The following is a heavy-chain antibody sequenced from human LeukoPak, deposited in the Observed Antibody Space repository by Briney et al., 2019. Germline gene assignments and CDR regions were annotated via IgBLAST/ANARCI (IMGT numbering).Heavy chain of an antibody. CDR1: GGSFSGYY. Sequence: SETLSLTCAVYGGSFSGYYWSWIRQPPGKGLEWIGEINHSGSTNYNPSLKSRVTISVDTSKNQFSLKLSSVTAADTAVYYCARSSEITMVRGVIWAFDIWGQGTMVTVSS. J-gene: IGHJ3*02. CDR3: ARSSEITMVRGVIWAFDI. D-gene: IGHD3-10*01. CDR2: INHSGST. V-gene: IGHV4-34*01.